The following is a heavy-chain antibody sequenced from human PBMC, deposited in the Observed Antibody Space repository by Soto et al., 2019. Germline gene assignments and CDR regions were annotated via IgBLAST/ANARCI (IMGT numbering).Heavy chain of an antibody. Sequence: QVQLVQSGAEVKKPGSSVKVSCKASGGTFSSYTISWVRQAPGQGLEWMGRIIPILGIANYAQKFQGRVTINADKSTSTAYMELSSLRSEDTAVYYCARGGGCSGGSCYSRWFDPWGQGTLVTVSS. CDR3: ARGGGCSGGSCYSRWFDP. CDR2: IIPILGIA. J-gene: IGHJ5*02. V-gene: IGHV1-69*02. CDR1: GGTFSSYT. D-gene: IGHD2-15*01.